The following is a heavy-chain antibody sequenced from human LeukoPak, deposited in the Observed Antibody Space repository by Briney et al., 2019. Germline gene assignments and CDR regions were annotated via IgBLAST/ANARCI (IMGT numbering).Heavy chain of an antibody. J-gene: IGHJ4*02. V-gene: IGHV4-59*08. D-gene: IGHD4-23*01. CDR1: GASISSYY. CDR2: MYYSGST. CDR3: ARRSISGNSWDYFDY. Sequence: SETLSLTCTASGASISSYYWSWLRQPPGKGLEWIAFMYYSGSTNYNPSLKSRVTISLDTSKNQFSLKLSSVTAADTAVYYCARRSISGNSWDYFDYWGQGTLVTVSS.